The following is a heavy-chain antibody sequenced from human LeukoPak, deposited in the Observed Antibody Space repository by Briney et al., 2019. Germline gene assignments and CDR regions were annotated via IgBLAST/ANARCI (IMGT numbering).Heavy chain of an antibody. CDR2: IYYSGST. J-gene: IGHJ4*02. V-gene: IGHV4-59*12. Sequence: SETLSLTCTVSGGSISSYYWSWIRQPPGKGLEWIGYIYYSGSTNYNPSLKSRVTISVDTSKNQFSLKLSSVTAADTAVYYCAREAGDYGRRFDYWGQGTLVTVSS. CDR1: GGSISSYY. D-gene: IGHD4-17*01. CDR3: AREAGDYGRRFDY.